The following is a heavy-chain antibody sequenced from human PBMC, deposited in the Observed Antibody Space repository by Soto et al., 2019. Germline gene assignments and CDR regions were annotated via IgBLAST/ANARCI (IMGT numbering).Heavy chain of an antibody. CDR1: GFTFSTFN. J-gene: IGHJ3*02. CDR2: ISGTTKYI. V-gene: IGHV3-21*01. D-gene: IGHD3-10*01. Sequence: PGGSLRLSCSASGFTFSTFNMHWVRQAPGKGLEWVSSISGTTKYIYYGDSVKGRFTISRDNAENSMFLQMNSLRVEDTAVYYCARSVIFRGLIRAFDIWGQGTLVTV. CDR3: ARSVIFRGLIRAFDI.